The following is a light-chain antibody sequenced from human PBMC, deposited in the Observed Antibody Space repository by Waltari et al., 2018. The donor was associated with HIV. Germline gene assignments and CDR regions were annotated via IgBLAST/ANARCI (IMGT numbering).Light chain of an antibody. CDR1: QGIGNY. CDR2: AAS. CDR3: QQYNSFPFT. V-gene: IGKV1-16*02. J-gene: IGKJ3*01. Sequence: IHMSKSTSSLSASAGDRVTITCRASQGIGNYLAWFQQKPGKAPKSLIYAASSLQSGVPSNFSGSGAGTDFTLTISSLQPDDVASYYCQQYNSFPFTFGPGTKVDIK.